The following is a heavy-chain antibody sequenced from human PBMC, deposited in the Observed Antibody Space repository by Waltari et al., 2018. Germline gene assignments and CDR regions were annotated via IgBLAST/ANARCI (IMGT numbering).Heavy chain of an antibody. CDR3: ARAPRLWFGESKMRMDV. V-gene: IGHV3-21*01. CDR2: ISSSSSYI. CDR1: GFTFSSYS. Sequence: EVQLVESGGGLVKPGGSLRLSCAASGFTFSSYSMNWVRQAPGKGLEWVSSISSSSSYIYYADSVKGRFTIARDNAKNSLYLQMNSLRAEDTAVYYCARAPRLWFGESKMRMDVWGKGTTVTVSS. J-gene: IGHJ6*04. D-gene: IGHD3-10*01.